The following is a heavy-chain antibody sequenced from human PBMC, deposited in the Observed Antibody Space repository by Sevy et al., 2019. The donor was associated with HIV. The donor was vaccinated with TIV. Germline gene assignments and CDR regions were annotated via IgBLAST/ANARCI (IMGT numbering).Heavy chain of an antibody. D-gene: IGHD1-1*01. CDR1: GFTFSSYA. CDR2: LSGSGGST. J-gene: IGHJ3*02. Sequence: GESLKISCAASGFTFSSYAMNWVRQAPGKGLEWVSGLSGSGGSTNYADSVKGRFTISRDNSKNTLYLQMSSLRAEDTAVYYCAKDRVRELGDAFDIWGQGTMVTVSS. V-gene: IGHV3-23*01. CDR3: AKDRVRELGDAFDI.